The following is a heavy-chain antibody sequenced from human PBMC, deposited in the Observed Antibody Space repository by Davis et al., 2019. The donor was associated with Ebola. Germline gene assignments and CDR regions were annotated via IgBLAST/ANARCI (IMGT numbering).Heavy chain of an antibody. CDR2: ISAYNGNT. V-gene: IGHV1-18*01. CDR3: ARAHYYDSSGYYTY. J-gene: IGHJ4*02. D-gene: IGHD3-22*01. Sequence: ASVKVSCKASGYTFTSYGISWVRQAPGQGLEWMGWISAYNGNTNYAQKLQGRVTMTTDTSTSTAYMELRSLRSDDTAVYYCARAHYYDSSGYYTYWGQRTLVTVSS. CDR1: GYTFTSYG.